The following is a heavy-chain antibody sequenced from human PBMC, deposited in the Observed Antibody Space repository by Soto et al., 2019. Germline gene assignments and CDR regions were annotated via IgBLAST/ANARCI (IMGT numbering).Heavy chain of an antibody. D-gene: IGHD3-10*01. CDR1: GGSISSYY. CDR3: ARAIVPGDEYYYGSGSSHWFDP. V-gene: IGHV4-59*01. CDR2: IYYSGST. Sequence: SETLSLTCTVSGGSISSYYWRWIRQPPGKGLKRNGYIYYSGSTNYNPYLKSQVTISVDTSKNQFSLKLSSVTAADTAVYYCARAIVPGDEYYYGSGSSHWFDPWGQGTLVTVSS. J-gene: IGHJ5*02.